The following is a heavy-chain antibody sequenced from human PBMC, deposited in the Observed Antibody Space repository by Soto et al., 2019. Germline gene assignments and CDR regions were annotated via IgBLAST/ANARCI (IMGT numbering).Heavy chain of an antibody. CDR2: INPGNGNA. D-gene: IGHD4-17*01. CDR1: GYIFTSYA. V-gene: IGHV1-3*01. J-gene: IGHJ4*02. CDR3: ARDGHSVTNYFDY. Sequence: QVQLVQSGAEVKKPGASVKVSCKTSGYIFTSYAVHWVRQSPGQRLEWMGWINPGNGNAQCSQKFQGRVTITRDTSASMAYMEMSSLRSEDTAVYFCARDGHSVTNYFDYWGQGTLVTVSS.